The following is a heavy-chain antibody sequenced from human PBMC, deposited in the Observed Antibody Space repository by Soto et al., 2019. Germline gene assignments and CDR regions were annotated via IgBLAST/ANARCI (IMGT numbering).Heavy chain of an antibody. D-gene: IGHD3-3*01. CDR2: IWYDGSNK. Sequence: QVQLVESGGGVVQPGRSLRLSCAASGFTFSSYGMHWVRQAPGKGLEWVAVIWYDGSNKYYADSVKGRFTISRDNSKNTLYLQMNSLRAEDTAVYYCARDQSYYDFWRVGGIDVWGQGTTVTVSS. CDR1: GFTFSSYG. J-gene: IGHJ6*02. CDR3: ARDQSYYDFWRVGGIDV. V-gene: IGHV3-33*01.